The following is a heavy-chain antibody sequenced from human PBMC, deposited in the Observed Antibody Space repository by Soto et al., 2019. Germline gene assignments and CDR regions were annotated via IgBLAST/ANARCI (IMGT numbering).Heavy chain of an antibody. J-gene: IGHJ5*02. CDR2: ISSSGSTI. CDR1: GFTFSSYE. V-gene: IGHV3-48*03. D-gene: IGHD3-22*01. Sequence: GGSLRLSCAASGFTFSSYEMNWVRQAPGKGLEWVSYISSSGSTIYYADSVKGRFTISRDNAKNSLYLQMNSLRAEDTAVYYCARATMIVPLVDPWGHGTLVTVYS. CDR3: ARATMIVPLVDP.